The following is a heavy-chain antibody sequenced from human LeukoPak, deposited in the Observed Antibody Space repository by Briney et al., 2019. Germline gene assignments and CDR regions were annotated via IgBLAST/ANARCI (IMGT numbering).Heavy chain of an antibody. CDR3: ARDRGERWLQFFGAFDI. CDR2: ISWNSGSI. D-gene: IGHD5-24*01. Sequence: GRSLRLSCAASGFTFDDYAMHWVRQAPGKGLEWVSGISWNSGSIGYADSVKGRFTISRDNAKNSLYLQMNSLRAEDTALYYCARDRGERWLQFFGAFDIWGQGTMVTVSS. V-gene: IGHV3-9*01. J-gene: IGHJ3*02. CDR1: GFTFDDYA.